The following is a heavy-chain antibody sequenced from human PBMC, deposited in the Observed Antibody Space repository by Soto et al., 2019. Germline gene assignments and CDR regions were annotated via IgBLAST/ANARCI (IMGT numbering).Heavy chain of an antibody. CDR3: ARGWVEGLSRQPPTDY. Sequence: PGGSLRLSCAASGFTFSRYWMHWVRQAPGKGLVLVSRIDSYGSATSQVDSVEGRFTISRDNAKNTLYLQMNSLRAEDTAVYYCARGWVEGLSRQPPTDYWGQGTLVTVSS. J-gene: IGHJ4*02. CDR2: IDSYGSAT. V-gene: IGHV3-74*01. CDR1: GFTFSRYW. D-gene: IGHD3-3*01.